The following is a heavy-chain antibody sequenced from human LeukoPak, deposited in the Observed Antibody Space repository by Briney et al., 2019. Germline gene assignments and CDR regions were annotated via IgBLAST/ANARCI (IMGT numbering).Heavy chain of an antibody. Sequence: PSETLCLTCTVSGFSFSSSSYYWGCIRPPPGQGREWIISIYCSGSTYADPSLERRATISVHTSNNQFSRKQSSVTAADTAVYYCARAPGGRRGGCDYWGQGTLVTVSS. CDR3: ARAPGGRRGGCDY. D-gene: IGHD3-16*01. CDR2: IYCSGST. V-gene: IGHV4-39*07. CDR1: GFSFSSSSYY. J-gene: IGHJ4*02.